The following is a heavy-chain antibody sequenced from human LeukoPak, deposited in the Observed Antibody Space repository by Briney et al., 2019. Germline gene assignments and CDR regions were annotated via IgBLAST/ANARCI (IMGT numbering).Heavy chain of an antibody. D-gene: IGHD2-2*01. CDR3: AKDRVVVPPAIGD. V-gene: IGHV3-23*01. Sequence: GGSLTLSCAASGFTFSSYAMSWVRQAPGKGLEWVSAISGSGGSTYYADSVKGRFTISRDNSKNTLYLQMNSLRAEDTAAYYCAKDRVVVPPAIGDWGQGTLVTVSS. CDR2: ISGSGGST. CDR1: GFTFSSYA. J-gene: IGHJ4*02.